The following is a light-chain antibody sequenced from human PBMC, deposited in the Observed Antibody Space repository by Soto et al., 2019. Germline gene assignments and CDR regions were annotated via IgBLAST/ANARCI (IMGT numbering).Light chain of an antibody. J-gene: IGKJ1*01. CDR3: QHYGSSPRT. Sequence: EIVLTQSPGTLSLSPGERATLSCRASQSVSSSHLAWYQQKPGQPPRLLISGASSRATGLTDRFTGSGSGTDFTLTISRLEPEDFAVYYCQHYGSSPRTFGQGTKVEIK. CDR2: GAS. V-gene: IGKV3-20*01. CDR1: QSVSSSH.